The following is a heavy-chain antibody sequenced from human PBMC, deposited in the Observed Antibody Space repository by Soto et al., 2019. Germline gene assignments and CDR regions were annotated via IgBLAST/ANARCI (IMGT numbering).Heavy chain of an antibody. V-gene: IGHV3-49*03. D-gene: IGHD4-17*01. J-gene: IGHJ3*02. Sequence: EVQLVESGGGLVQPGRSLRLSCTASGFTFGDYAMSWFRQAPGKGLEWVGFIRSKAYGGTTEYAASVKGRFTISRDDSKSIAYLQMNSLKTEDTAVYYFTRGHDYGDYVAAFDIWGQGTMVTVSS. CDR1: GFTFGDYA. CDR3: TRGHDYGDYVAAFDI. CDR2: IRSKAYGGTT.